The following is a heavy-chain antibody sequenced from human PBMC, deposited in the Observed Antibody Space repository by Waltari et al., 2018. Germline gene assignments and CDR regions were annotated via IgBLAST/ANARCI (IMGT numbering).Heavy chain of an antibody. CDR1: GFTFSSYE. V-gene: IGHV3-48*03. Sequence: EVQLVESGGGLVQPGGSLRLSCAASGFTFSSYEMNWVRQAPGKGLEWVSYISSSGSTIYYADSVKGRFTISRDNAKNSLYLQMNSLRAEDTAVYYCARDLLIAAALDYWGQGTLVTVSS. D-gene: IGHD6-13*01. CDR2: ISSSGSTI. CDR3: ARDLLIAAALDY. J-gene: IGHJ4*02.